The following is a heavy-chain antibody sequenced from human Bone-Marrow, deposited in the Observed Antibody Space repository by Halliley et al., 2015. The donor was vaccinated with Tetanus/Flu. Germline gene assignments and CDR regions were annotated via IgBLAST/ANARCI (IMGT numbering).Heavy chain of an antibody. Sequence: LRLSCTVSGGPISTYYWSWIRQPPGKGLEWIGYIYYRGSTKYNPSLQSRVTMSVDTPKNQFSLKLDSVTAADTAVYYCARYRLYYERNGFPDFWGQGTLVTVSS. CDR2: IYYRGST. J-gene: IGHJ4*02. CDR3: ARYRLYYERNGFPDF. V-gene: IGHV4-59*08. CDR1: GGPISTYY. D-gene: IGHD3-22*01.